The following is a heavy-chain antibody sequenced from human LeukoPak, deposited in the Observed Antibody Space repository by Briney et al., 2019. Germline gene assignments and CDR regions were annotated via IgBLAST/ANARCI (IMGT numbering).Heavy chain of an antibody. CDR1: GYTFATYF. V-gene: IGHV1-2*02. CDR2: IKPNSGVT. D-gene: IGHD2-21*02. Sequence: ASVKVSCKTSGYTFATYFMHWVRQAPGQGLEWMGYIKPNSGVTNYAQKFRGRVTMTWDTSISTAYIELSELTSDDTAIYYCARPTYCGSDCYFNFDYWGQGTLVTVSS. CDR3: ARPTYCGSDCYFNFDY. J-gene: IGHJ4*02.